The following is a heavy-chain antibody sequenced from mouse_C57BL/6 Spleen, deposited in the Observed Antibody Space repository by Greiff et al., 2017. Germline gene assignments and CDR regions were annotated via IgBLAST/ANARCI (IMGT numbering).Heavy chain of an antibody. V-gene: IGHV14-2*01. CDR2: IDPEDGET. CDR3: ARKRDTAYEGFDY. Sequence: EVQRVESGAELVKPGASVKLSCTASGFNIKDYYMHWVKQRTEQGLEWIGRIDPEDGETKYAPKFQGKATITADTSSNTAYLQLSSLTSEDAAVYYCARKRDTAYEGFDYWGQGTTLTVSS. D-gene: IGHD6-5*01. J-gene: IGHJ2*01. CDR1: GFNIKDYY.